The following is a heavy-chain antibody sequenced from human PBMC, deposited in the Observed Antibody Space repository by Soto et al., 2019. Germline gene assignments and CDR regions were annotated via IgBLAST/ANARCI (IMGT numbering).Heavy chain of an antibody. CDR2: SSGSGGST. J-gene: IGHJ4*02. V-gene: IGHV3-23*01. D-gene: IGHD1-26*01. CDR3: ARRGIGSYYDY. CDR1: GFTFSSYA. Sequence: EVQLLESGGGLVQPGGSLRLSCAASGFTFSSYAMRWVRQAPVKGLEWVSASSGSGGSTYYADSVKGRFTISRDNSTNTLYLQMTSLRAEDTAVYYSARRGIGSYYDYWGQGTLVTVSS.